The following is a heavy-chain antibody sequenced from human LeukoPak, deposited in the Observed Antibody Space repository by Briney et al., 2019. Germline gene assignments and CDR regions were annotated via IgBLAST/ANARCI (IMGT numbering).Heavy chain of an antibody. CDR1: GGTFSSYA. D-gene: IGHD6-6*01. CDR2: IIPIFGTA. CDR3: ARENEYSSSPTIRQFDY. J-gene: IGHJ4*02. Sequence: SVKVSCKASGGTFSSYAISWVRQAPGQGLEWMGGIIPIFGTANYAQKFQGRVTITADESTSTAYMELSSLRSEDTAVYYCARENEYSSSPTIRQFDYWGQGTLVTVSS. V-gene: IGHV1-69*13.